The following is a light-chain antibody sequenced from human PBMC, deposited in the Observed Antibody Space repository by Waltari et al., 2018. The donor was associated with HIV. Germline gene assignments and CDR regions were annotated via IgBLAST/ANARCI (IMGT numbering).Light chain of an antibody. CDR2: DDS. CDR3: QVWDTGSDQVV. Sequence: SYVLPPPPSASVTPGQTARVAWWGNDVVRNTVHWYQQGPGPAPVLVVYDDSDRLSGIPERFSGSNSENMATLTISRVEAGEEADYYCQVWDTGSDQVVFGGGTKLTVL. J-gene: IGLJ2*01. CDR1: DVVRNT. V-gene: IGLV3-21*02.